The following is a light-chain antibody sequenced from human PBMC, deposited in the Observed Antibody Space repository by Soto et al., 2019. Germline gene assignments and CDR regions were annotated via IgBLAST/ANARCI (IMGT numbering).Light chain of an antibody. CDR1: QSVSSY. Sequence: ENVLTQSPATLSFSPGEKATPSRRASQSVSSYLAWYQQKPGQTPRLLIYDASNRATGIPARFSGSGSETDFTLTISSLEPEDFAVYYCQQRSNWPSTFGQGTKVDIK. V-gene: IGKV3-11*01. J-gene: IGKJ1*01. CDR2: DAS. CDR3: QQRSNWPST.